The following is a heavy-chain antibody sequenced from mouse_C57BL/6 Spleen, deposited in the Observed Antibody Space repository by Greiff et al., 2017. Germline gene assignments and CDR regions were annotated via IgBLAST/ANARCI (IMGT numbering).Heavy chain of an antibody. D-gene: IGHD1-1*01. Sequence: EVQLQQSGPELVKPGASVKISCKASGYSFTGYYMNWVKPSTETSLEWIGELNPSTGGTTYNQKFKAKATLTVDKSASTAYMQLESLTSEDSAVYYCARFYYGSSYFGYGGQGTTLTVSS. CDR1: GYSFTGYY. CDR2: LNPSTGGT. J-gene: IGHJ2*01. V-gene: IGHV1-42*01. CDR3: ARFYYGSSYFGY.